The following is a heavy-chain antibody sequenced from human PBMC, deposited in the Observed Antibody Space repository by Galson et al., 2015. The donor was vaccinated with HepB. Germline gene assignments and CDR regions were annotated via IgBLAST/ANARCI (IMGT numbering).Heavy chain of an antibody. CDR1: GGTFSSYA. CDR3: ARAPGEYCSSTSCLSPFDY. CDR2: IIPIFGTA. D-gene: IGHD2-2*01. J-gene: IGHJ4*02. V-gene: IGHV1-69*13. Sequence: SVKVSCKASGGTFSSYAISWVRQAPGQGLEWMGGIIPIFGTANYAQKFQGRVTITADESTSTAYMELSSLRSEDTAVYYCARAPGEYCSSTSCLSPFDYWGQGTLVTVSS.